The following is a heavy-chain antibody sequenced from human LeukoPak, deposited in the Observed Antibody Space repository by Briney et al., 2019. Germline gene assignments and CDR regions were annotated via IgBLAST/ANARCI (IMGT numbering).Heavy chain of an antibody. J-gene: IGHJ2*01. V-gene: IGHV1-69*04. CDR1: RTTFSSYS. Sequence: SVKVSCKTSRTTFSSYSISWVRQAPGQGLEWMGRIIPILGIANYAQKFQGRVTITADKSTNTAYMELSNLESEDTAVYYCARDPTLTAIQRRHFDLWGRGTLVTVSA. CDR3: ARDPTLTAIQRRHFDL. D-gene: IGHD3-3*01. CDR2: IIPILGIA.